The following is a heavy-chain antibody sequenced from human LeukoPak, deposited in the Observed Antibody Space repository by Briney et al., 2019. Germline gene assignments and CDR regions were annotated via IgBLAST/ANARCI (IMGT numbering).Heavy chain of an antibody. D-gene: IGHD3-22*01. CDR2: IYTSGST. Sequence: SETLSLTCTVSGGSISSYYWSWIRQPAGKGLEWIGRIYTSGSTNYNPSLKSRVTMSVDTSKNQFSLKLSSVTAADTAVYYCARDSRHYYDSSGYYPAKTNWFDPWGQGTLVTVSS. CDR1: GGSISSYY. V-gene: IGHV4-4*07. CDR3: ARDSRHYYDSSGYYPAKTNWFDP. J-gene: IGHJ5*02.